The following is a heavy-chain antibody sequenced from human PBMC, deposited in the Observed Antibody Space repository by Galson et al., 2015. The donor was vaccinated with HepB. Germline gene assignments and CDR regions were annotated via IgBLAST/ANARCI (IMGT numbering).Heavy chain of an antibody. J-gene: IGHJ4*02. CDR2: FYYTGNT. CDR1: GGSISSSSYY. Sequence: SETLSLTCTMSGGSISSSSYYWGWLRQPPGKGLEWIGSFYYTGNTHYNPSLKSRVTISGDTSKNQFSLKLNSVTAADTAVYYCARHEGESKTYAEDNWGQGTLVTV. V-gene: IGHV4-39*01. D-gene: IGHD2-2*01. CDR3: ARHEGESKTYAEDN.